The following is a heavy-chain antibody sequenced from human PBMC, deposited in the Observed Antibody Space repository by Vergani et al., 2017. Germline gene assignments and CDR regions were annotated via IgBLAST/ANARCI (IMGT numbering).Heavy chain of an antibody. J-gene: IGHJ4*02. CDR3: ASVLVRGVITSYFDY. CDR1: GGTFSSYA. V-gene: IGHV1-69*01. D-gene: IGHD3-10*01. Sequence: QVQLVQSGAEVKKPGSSVKVSCKASGGTFSSYAISWVRQAPGQGLEWMGGIIPIFGTANYAQQFQGRVTITADESTSTAYMELSSLRSEDTAVYYCASVLVRGVITSYFDYWGQGTLVTVSS. CDR2: IIPIFGTA.